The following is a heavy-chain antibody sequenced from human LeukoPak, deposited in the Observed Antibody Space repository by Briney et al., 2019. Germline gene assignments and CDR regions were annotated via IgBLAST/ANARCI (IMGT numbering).Heavy chain of an antibody. J-gene: IGHJ4*02. CDR1: GGSFSGYY. CDR3: ARHVVRGVISKFDY. CDR2: INHSGST. Sequence: SETLSLTCAVYGGSFSGYYWSWIRQPPGKGLEWIGEINHSGSTNYNPSLKSRVTISVDTSKNQFSLKLSSVTAADTAVYYCARHVVRGVISKFDYWGQGTLVTVSS. V-gene: IGHV4-34*01. D-gene: IGHD3-10*01.